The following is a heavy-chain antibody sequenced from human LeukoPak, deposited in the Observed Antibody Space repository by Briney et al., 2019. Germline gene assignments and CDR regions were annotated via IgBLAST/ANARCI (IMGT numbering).Heavy chain of an antibody. V-gene: IGHV4-59*01. D-gene: IGHD5-24*01. CDR2: ISYSGST. CDR3: TRDRRDGYNYFDY. J-gene: IGHJ4*02. Sequence: SETLSLTCTVSGGSISPYYWSWIRQPPGKGLEWIGYISYSGSTNYNPSLKSRVTISVDTSKNQFSLKLNAVTAADTAVYYCTRDRRDGYNYFDYWGQGTLVTVSS. CDR1: GGSISPYY.